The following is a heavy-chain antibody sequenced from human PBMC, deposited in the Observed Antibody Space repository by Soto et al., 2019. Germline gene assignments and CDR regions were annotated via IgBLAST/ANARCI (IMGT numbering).Heavy chain of an antibody. CDR2: ISAYNGNT. V-gene: IGHV1-18*01. J-gene: IGHJ5*02. Sequence: GASVKVSCKASGYTFTNFGISWVRQAPGQGLEWMGWISAYNGNTNYAQNFQGRVTMTTDTSTSTADMELRSLRSDDTAVYYCARDQQAVAGLNWFDPWGQGTLVTVSS. CDR3: ARDQQAVAGLNWFDP. CDR1: GYTFTNFG. D-gene: IGHD6-19*01.